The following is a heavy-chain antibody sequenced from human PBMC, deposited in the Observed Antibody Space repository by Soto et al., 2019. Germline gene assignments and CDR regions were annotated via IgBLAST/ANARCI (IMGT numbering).Heavy chain of an antibody. D-gene: IGHD3-3*01. J-gene: IGHJ3*02. V-gene: IGHV3-21*01. CDR1: GFTFSSYS. CDR2: ISSSSSYI. CDR3: ARDPLTYYDFWSGYSSTFDI. Sequence: PGGSLRLSCAASGFTFSSYSMNWVRQAPGKGLEWVSSISSSSSYIYYADSVKGRFTISRDNAKNSLYLQMNSLRAEDTAVYYCARDPLTYYDFWSGYSSTFDIWGQGTMVTVSS.